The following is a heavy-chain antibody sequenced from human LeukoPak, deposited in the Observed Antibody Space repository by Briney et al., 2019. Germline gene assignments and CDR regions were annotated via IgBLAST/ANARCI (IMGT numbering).Heavy chain of an antibody. Sequence: ASVKVSCKASGYTFTGYYLHLVRQPPGQGLEWMGLINPNGGGTNYAQKFQGRVTMTRDTSISTAYMEVSRLRSDDTAVYYGARVGGPGYSSGWYGYWGQGTLVTVSS. V-gene: IGHV1-2*02. J-gene: IGHJ4*02. CDR1: GYTFTGYY. CDR2: INPNGGGT. D-gene: IGHD6-19*01. CDR3: ARVGGPGYSSGWYGY.